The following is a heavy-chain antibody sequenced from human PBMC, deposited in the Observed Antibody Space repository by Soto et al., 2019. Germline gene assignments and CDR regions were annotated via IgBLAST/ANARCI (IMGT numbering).Heavy chain of an antibody. CDR2: IYHSGST. J-gene: IGHJ4*02. D-gene: IGHD6-13*01. CDR1: GGSISSGGYS. V-gene: IGHV4-30-2*01. Sequence: TSETLSLTCAVSGGSISSGGYSWSWIRQPPGKGLEWIGYIYHSGSTYYNPSLKSRVTISVDRSKNQFSLKLSSVTAADTAVYYCAREASERGRIAAAGAREYYFDYWGQGTLVTVSS. CDR3: AREASERGRIAAAGAREYYFDY.